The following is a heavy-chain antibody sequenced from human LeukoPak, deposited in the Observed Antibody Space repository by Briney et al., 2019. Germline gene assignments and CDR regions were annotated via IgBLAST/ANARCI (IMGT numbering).Heavy chain of an antibody. V-gene: IGHV1-18*01. CDR2: ISTYDGNT. Sequence: ASVKVSCKASGYTFTTYGFNWVRQAPGQGLEWMGWISTYDGNTNYAEKLQGRVTMTTDTSTSTAYMELRSLRSDDTALYYCARDRGRQKWFQGFDPWGQGTQVTVSS. J-gene: IGHJ5*02. CDR3: ARDRGRQKWFQGFDP. CDR1: GYTFTTYG. D-gene: IGHD3-22*01.